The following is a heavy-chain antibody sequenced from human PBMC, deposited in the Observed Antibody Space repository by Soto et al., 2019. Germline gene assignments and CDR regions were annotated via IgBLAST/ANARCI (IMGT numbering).Heavy chain of an antibody. CDR2: TYYRSKWYN. Sequence: SQTLPLTCAISGNSVSSNIAAWNWIRQSPSRGLEWLGRTYYRSKWYNDYAVSVTSRITINPDTSKNQFSLQLNSVTPEDTAVYYCASAPRSDIVVVVAATPVAFDSWGKGTMVTV. V-gene: IGHV6-1*01. CDR3: ASAPRSDIVVVVAATPVAFDS. CDR1: GNSVSSNIAA. D-gene: IGHD2-15*01. J-gene: IGHJ3*02.